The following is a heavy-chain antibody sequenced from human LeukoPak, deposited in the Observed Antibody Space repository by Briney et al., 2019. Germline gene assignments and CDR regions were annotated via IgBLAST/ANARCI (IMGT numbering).Heavy chain of an antibody. CDR3: ASDLIRYSGSYSDY. Sequence: ASVKVSCKASGYTFTGYYMHWVRQAPGQGLEWMGWISAYNGNTNYAQKLQGRVTMTTDTSTSTAYMELRSLRSDDTAVYYCASDLIRYSGSYSDYWGQGTLVTVSS. J-gene: IGHJ4*02. CDR1: GYTFTGYY. V-gene: IGHV1-18*04. CDR2: ISAYNGNT. D-gene: IGHD1-26*01.